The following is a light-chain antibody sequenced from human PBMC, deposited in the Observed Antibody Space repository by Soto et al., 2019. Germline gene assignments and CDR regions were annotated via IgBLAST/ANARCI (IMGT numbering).Light chain of an antibody. Sequence: DIQMTQSPSSLSASVGDRVTITCRASRTISSYLNWYQQKPGKAPKLLIYAASSLESGVPSRFSGSGSGTDFTLTISGLLPEDFATYFCQQSSITPYTFGQGTKLDIK. V-gene: IGKV1-39*01. CDR3: QQSSITPYT. J-gene: IGKJ2*01. CDR2: AAS. CDR1: RTISSY.